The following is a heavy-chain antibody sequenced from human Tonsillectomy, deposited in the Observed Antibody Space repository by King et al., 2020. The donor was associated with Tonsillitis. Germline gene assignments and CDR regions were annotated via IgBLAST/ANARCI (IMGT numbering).Heavy chain of an antibody. J-gene: IGHJ4*02. CDR3: ARETAVALFDY. Sequence: VQLQESGPGLVKPSQTLSLTCAVSGVSINSGGYSWSWIRQPLGKGLEWIGYIYYSGSTSYNPSLKSRVTISVDTSQNQFSLKLSSVTAADTAVYYCARETAVALFDYWGQGTLVTVSS. D-gene: IGHD6-19*01. CDR1: GVSINSGGYS. CDR2: IYYSGST. V-gene: IGHV4-30-4*07.